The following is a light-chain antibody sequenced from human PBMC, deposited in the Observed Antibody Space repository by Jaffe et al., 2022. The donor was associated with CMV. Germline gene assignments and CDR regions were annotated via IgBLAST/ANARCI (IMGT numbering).Light chain of an antibody. J-gene: IGKJ1*01. Sequence: EIVLTQSPGTLSLSPGERATLSCRASQSVTSNYLAWYQHKPGQAPRLLIYGASNRASGIPDRFSGSGSGTDFTLTITRLEPEDFAVYYCQQYGSSLSWTFGQGTKVEIK. CDR1: QSVTSNY. V-gene: IGKV3-20*01. CDR3: QQYGSSLSWT. CDR2: GAS.